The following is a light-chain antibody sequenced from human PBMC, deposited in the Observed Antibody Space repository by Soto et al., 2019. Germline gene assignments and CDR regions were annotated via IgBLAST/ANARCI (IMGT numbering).Light chain of an antibody. Sequence: VLTQPGSVSGSPGQSITISCTGTSSDVGGYNYVSWYQQHPGKAPKLMIYEVSNRPSGVSNRFSGSKSGNTASLTISGLQAEDEADYYCSSYTSSSPYVFGTGTKVTVL. V-gene: IGLV2-14*01. CDR1: SSDVGGYNY. J-gene: IGLJ1*01. CDR2: EVS. CDR3: SSYTSSSPYV.